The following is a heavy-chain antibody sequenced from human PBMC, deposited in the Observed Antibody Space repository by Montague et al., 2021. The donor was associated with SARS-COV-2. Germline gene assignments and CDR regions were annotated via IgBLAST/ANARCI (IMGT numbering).Heavy chain of an antibody. V-gene: IGHV4-59*01. Sequence: SETLSLTCTVSGGSMSSYHWVWIRQPPGKGLEWIGYVSYRGSTNXNLSLKSRVTISLDTSKNRFSLRVTSVTAADTAVYYCARDVRYYYDQWGQGILVTVSS. CDR1: GGSMSSYH. D-gene: IGHD3-10*01. J-gene: IGHJ4*02. CDR2: VSYRGST. CDR3: ARDVRYYYDQ.